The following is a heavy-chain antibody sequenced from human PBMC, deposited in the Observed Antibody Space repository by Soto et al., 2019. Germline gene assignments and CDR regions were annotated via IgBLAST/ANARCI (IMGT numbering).Heavy chain of an antibody. Sequence: ASVKVSCKASGYTFTSYGISWVRQAPGQGLEWMGWISAYNGNTNYAQKLQGRVTMTTDTSTSTAYMELRSLRSDDTAVYYCARRGLTWYYDFWSGSYPGYYGMDVWVQGTTVTVSS. CDR3: ARRGLTWYYDFWSGSYPGYYGMDV. D-gene: IGHD3-3*01. V-gene: IGHV1-18*01. CDR1: GYTFTSYG. J-gene: IGHJ6*02. CDR2: ISAYNGNT.